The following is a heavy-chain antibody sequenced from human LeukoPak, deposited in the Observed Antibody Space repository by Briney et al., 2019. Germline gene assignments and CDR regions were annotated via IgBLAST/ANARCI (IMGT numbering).Heavy chain of an antibody. CDR2: IYPGDSDT. D-gene: IGHD6-19*01. V-gene: IGHV5-51*01. J-gene: IGHJ4*02. CDR1: GYRFTSYW. CDR3: ARLGIAVAGTIDY. Sequence: GESLKISCKGSGYRFTSYWIGWVRLMPGKGPEWMGIIYPGDSDTRYSPSFQGQVTISADKSISTAYLQWSSLKASDTAMYYCARLGIAVAGTIDYWGQGTLVTVSS.